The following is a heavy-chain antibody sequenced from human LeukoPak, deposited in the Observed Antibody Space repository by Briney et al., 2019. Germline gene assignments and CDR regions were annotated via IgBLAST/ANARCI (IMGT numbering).Heavy chain of an antibody. CDR2: INHSGST. J-gene: IGHJ1*01. D-gene: IGHD2-8*01. V-gene: IGHV4-34*01. Sequence: PSETLSLTCAVYGGSFSGYYWSWIRQPPGKGLEWIGEINHSGSTNYNPSLKSRVTISVDTSKNQFSLKLSSVTAADKAVYYCASRMAPMVGFQHWGQGTLVTVSS. CDR1: GGSFSGYY. CDR3: ASRMAPMVGFQH.